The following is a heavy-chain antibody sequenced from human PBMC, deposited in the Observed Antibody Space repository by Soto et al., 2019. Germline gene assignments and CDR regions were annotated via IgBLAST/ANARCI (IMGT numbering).Heavy chain of an antibody. CDR1: GLSFSGYY. CDR2: INHSGST. CDR3: ARARYYDFWSGYYHWFDP. V-gene: IGHV4-34*01. D-gene: IGHD3-3*01. Sequence: DTLSLTCACYGLSFSGYYWILLRPPPGKGLEWIGEINHSGSTNYNPSLKSRVTISVDTSKNQFSLKLSSVTAADTAVYYCARARYYDFWSGYYHWFDPWSQGTLGNV. J-gene: IGHJ5*02.